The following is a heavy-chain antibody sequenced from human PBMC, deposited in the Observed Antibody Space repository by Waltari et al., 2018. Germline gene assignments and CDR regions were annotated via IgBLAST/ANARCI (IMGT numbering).Heavy chain of an antibody. CDR3: AKEQWLVPGGSFDY. V-gene: IGHV3-23*01. Sequence: EVQLLESGGGLVQPGGSLRLSCAASGFPFSSSALSWVRQAPGKGLEWVSAISGSGGSTYYADSVKGRFTISRDNSKNTLYLQMNSLRAEDTAVYYCAKEQWLVPGGSFDYWGQGTLVTVSS. CDR2: ISGSGGST. J-gene: IGHJ4*02. D-gene: IGHD6-19*01. CDR1: GFPFSSSA.